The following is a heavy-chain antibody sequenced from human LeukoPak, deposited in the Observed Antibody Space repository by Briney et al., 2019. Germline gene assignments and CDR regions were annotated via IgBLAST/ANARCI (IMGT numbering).Heavy chain of an antibody. V-gene: IGHV3-21*01. D-gene: IGHD3-22*01. CDR2: ISSTGGHI. CDR3: ARGRGNYYDSSSFYYYYMDV. CDR1: GFTFSSYG. J-gene: IGHJ6*03. Sequence: PGGSLRLSCAASGFTFSSYGMIWVRQAPGKGLEWVSFISSTGGHIYYADSVKGRFTISRDNAKSSLFLQMNSLRAEDTAVYYCARGRGNYYDSSSFYYYYMDVWGKGTTVTVSS.